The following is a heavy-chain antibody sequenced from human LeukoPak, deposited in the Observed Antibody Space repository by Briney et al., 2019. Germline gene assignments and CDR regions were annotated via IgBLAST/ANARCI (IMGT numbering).Heavy chain of an antibody. D-gene: IGHD2-15*01. CDR3: ARGFDGGVAPARLDY. V-gene: IGHV4-61*02. CDR2: IYTSGST. J-gene: IGHJ4*02. CDR1: GGSISSGSYY. Sequence: XCTVSGGSISSGSYYWRWIRQPAGKGLEWVGRIYTSGSTNYNPSLKSRVTISVDTSKNQFSLKLSSVTAADTAVYYCARGFDGGVAPARLDYWGQGTLVTVSS.